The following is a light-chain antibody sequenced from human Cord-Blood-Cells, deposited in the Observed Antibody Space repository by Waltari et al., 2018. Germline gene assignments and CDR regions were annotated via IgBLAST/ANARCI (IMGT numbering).Light chain of an antibody. J-gene: IGKJ1*01. Sequence: DIQMTQSPSTLSASVGDRVTITFRASQSISSWLAWYQQKPGKAPKLLIYKASSLESGVPSRFSGSGSGTEFTLTISSLQPDDFATYYCQQYNSYSTFGQGTNVEIK. CDR3: QQYNSYST. CDR2: KAS. CDR1: QSISSW. V-gene: IGKV1-5*03.